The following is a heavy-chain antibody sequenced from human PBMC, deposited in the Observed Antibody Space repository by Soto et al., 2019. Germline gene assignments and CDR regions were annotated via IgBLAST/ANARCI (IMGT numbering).Heavy chain of an antibody. CDR1: GYTFTSYA. CDR3: ARGDSPYYGDYVDY. Sequence: ASVKVSCKASGYTFTSYAMHWVRQAPGQRLEWMGWINAGNGNTKYSQKFQGRVTITRDTSASTAYMELSSLRSEDTAVYYCARGDSPYYGDYVDYWGQGNLVTVS. D-gene: IGHD4-17*01. J-gene: IGHJ4*02. V-gene: IGHV1-3*01. CDR2: INAGNGNT.